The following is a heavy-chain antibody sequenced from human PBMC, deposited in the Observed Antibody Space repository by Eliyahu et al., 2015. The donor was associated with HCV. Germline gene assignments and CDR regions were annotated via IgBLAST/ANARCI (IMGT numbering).Heavy chain of an antibody. CDR3: AKDTGSSWYTNYFDY. CDR2: ISWNSGSI. V-gene: IGHV3-9*01. CDR1: GFTFXDYA. D-gene: IGHD6-13*01. J-gene: IGHJ4*02. Sequence: EVQLXESGGGLVQPGRSXRXSXXASGFTFXDYAMHWVRQAPGKGLEWVSGISWNSGSIGYADSVKGRFTISRDNAKNSLYLQMNSLRAEDTALYYCAKDTGSSWYTNYFDYWGQGTLVTVSS.